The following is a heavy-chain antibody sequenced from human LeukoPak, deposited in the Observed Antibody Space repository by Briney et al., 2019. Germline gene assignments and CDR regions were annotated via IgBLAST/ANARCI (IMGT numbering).Heavy chain of an antibody. CDR1: GCSFSIYA. J-gene: IGHJ6*03. V-gene: IGHV1-69*05. Sequence: SVKVSCKASGCSFSIYAISWVRQAHGQGLEWMGGIIPIFGTANYAQKFQGRVTITTDESTSTAYMELSSLRSEDTAVYYCARAASRYYYYYMDVWGKGTTVTVSS. CDR2: IIPIFGTA. D-gene: IGHD2-2*01. CDR3: ARAASRYYYYYMDV.